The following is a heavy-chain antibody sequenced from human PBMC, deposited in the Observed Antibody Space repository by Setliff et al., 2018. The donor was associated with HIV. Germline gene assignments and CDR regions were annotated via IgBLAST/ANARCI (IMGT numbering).Heavy chain of an antibody. CDR1: GGSISSGGLY. J-gene: IGHJ4*02. Sequence: SETLSLTCTVSGGSISSGGLYWNWISQYPGKGLEWIGYISSGGGTYYNPSLKSRVSISVDTSKNQFSLDLRSVTAADTAIYYCARDDTNFFDYWGQGALVTVSS. CDR3: ARDDTNFFDY. CDR2: ISSGGGT. V-gene: IGHV4-31*03.